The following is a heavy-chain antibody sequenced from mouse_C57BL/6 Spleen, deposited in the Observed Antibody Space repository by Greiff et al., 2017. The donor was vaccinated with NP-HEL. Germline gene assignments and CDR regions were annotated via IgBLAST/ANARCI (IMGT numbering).Heavy chain of an antibody. J-gene: IGHJ2*01. CDR2: ISDGGSYT. CDR1: GFTFSSYA. Sequence: DVHLVESGGGLVKPGGSLKLSCAASGFTFSSYAMSWVRQTPEKRLEWVATISDGGSYTYYPDNVKGRFTISRDNAKNNLYLQMSHLKSEDTAMYYCARDQDRKFYYFDYWGQGTTLTVSS. V-gene: IGHV5-4*01. CDR3: ARDQDRKFYYFDY. D-gene: IGHD3-3*01.